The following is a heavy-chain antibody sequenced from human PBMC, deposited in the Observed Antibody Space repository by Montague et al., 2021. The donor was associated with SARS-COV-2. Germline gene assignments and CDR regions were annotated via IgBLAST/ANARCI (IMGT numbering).Heavy chain of an antibody. D-gene: IGHD3-3*01. J-gene: IGHJ4*02. CDR2: INQSGRT. V-gene: IGHV4-34*01. CDR3: ATLPSSITNFGVVQGYYFDD. Sequence: SETLSLTCAVYGGSFSGYYWSWIRQPPEKGLEWIGEINQSGRTNNNPSLKSRVIISVDTSKNQFSLKLSSVTAADTAVYYCATLPSSITNFGVVQGYYFDDWGQGTLVTVSS. CDR1: GGSFSGYY.